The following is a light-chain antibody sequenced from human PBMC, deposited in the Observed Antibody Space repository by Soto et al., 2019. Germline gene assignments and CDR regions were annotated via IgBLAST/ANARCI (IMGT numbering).Light chain of an antibody. CDR3: QHRSNRLT. CDR1: QSVRNF. J-gene: IGKJ4*01. CDR2: DAS. V-gene: IGKV3-11*01. Sequence: EIVLTQSPATLSLSPGKRATLSCRASQSVRNFLAWYQQKPGQAPRLLSYDASNRATGIPARFSGSGSGTTFTLTIRRLEADAVSYYYCQHRSNRLTFGGGTKVEIK.